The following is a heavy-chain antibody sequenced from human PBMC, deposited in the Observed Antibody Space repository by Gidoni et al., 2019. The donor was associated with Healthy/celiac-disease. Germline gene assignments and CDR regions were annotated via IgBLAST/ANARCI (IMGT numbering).Heavy chain of an antibody. CDR3: ARARGYFDSRWFDP. CDR2: ISYDGSNK. J-gene: IGHJ5*02. CDR1: GFTFSSYA. V-gene: IGHV3-30-3*01. D-gene: IGHD3-9*01. Sequence: QVQLVESGGGVVQPGRSLRLSCAASGFTFSSYAMHWVRQAPGKGLEWVAVISYDGSNKYYADSVKGRFTISRDNSKNTLYLQMNSLRAEDTAVYYCARARGYFDSRWFDPWGQGTLVTVSS.